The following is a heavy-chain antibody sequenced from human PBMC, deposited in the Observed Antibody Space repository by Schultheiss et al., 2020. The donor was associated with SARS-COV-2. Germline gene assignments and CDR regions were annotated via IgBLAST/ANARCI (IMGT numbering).Heavy chain of an antibody. CDR3: ARTPMTRYVTTVTSDL. V-gene: IGHV5-51*01. CDR2: IFPADSET. J-gene: IGHJ5*02. CDR1: GFSLTTYW. D-gene: IGHD4-17*01. Sequence: GESLKISCQGSGFSLTTYWIGWARQMPGKGPGWMGIIFPADSETRYSPSFQGQVTISADKSTNTAYLQWSSLKASDTAMYYCARTPMTRYVTTVTSDLWGQGTQVTVSS.